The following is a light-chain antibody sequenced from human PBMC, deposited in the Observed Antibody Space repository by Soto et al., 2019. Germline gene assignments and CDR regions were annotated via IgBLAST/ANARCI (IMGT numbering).Light chain of an antibody. J-gene: IGKJ4*01. CDR2: GAS. CDR1: QSVSSSY. Sequence: EIELTQSPGTLSLSPGERATLSCRASQSVSSSYLAWYQQKPGQAPRLLIYGASSRATGIPDRFSGSGSGTDSTLTISRLEPEDFALYYCQQYGSSPTFGGGTKVEIK. V-gene: IGKV3-20*01. CDR3: QQYGSSPT.